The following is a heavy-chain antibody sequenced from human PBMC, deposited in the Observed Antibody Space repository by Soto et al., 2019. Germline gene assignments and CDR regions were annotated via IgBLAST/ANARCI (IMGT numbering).Heavy chain of an antibody. CDR2: IDPSDSYT. Sequence: GESLKISCKGSGYSFTNYWISWVRQMPGKGVEWMGRIDPSDSYTNYSPSFQGHVTISADKSISTAYLQWSSLKASDTAMYYCASRTQYGSSTSCRYYYYGMDVWGQGTTVTVSS. CDR3: ASRTQYGSSTSCRYYYYGMDV. V-gene: IGHV5-10-1*01. J-gene: IGHJ6*02. D-gene: IGHD2-2*01. CDR1: GYSFTNYW.